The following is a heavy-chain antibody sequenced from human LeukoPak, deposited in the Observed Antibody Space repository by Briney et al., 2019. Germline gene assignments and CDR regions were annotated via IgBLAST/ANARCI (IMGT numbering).Heavy chain of an antibody. V-gene: IGHV3-23*01. CDR2: ISGSGGGT. J-gene: IGHJ4*02. D-gene: IGHD5-18*01. CDR3: AKSNSYGYGGGFDY. CDR1: GFTFSSYA. Sequence: GGSLRLSCAASGFTFSSYAMSWVRQAPGKGLEWVSAISGSGGGTYYADSVKGRFTISRDNSKNTLYLQMNSLRAEDTAVYYCAKSNSYGYGGGFDYWGQGTLVTVSS.